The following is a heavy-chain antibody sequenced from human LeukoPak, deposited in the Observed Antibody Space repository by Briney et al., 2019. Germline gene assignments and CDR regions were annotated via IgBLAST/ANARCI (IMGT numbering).Heavy chain of an antibody. D-gene: IGHD3-22*01. CDR1: GFTFSSYA. V-gene: IGHV3-23*01. Sequence: GGSLRLSCAASGFTFSSYAMSWVRQAPGKGLEWVSAISGSGGSTYYADSVKGRFTISRDNSKNTLYLQMNSLRAEDTAVYYCAKGLYDSSGYYLGYWGQGTLVTVSS. J-gene: IGHJ4*02. CDR3: AKGLYDSSGYYLGY. CDR2: ISGSGGST.